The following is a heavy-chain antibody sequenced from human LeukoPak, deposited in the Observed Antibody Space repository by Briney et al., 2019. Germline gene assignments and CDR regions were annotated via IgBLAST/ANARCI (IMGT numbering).Heavy chain of an antibody. D-gene: IGHD2-21*01. CDR2: IYPGDSDT. CDR3: ARNGGDHTTCFDY. Sequence: GASLKISSKGSGYSFTSYWIGWLGQIPEKGLKWMEIIYPGDSDTRYSPSFQGQVPISTDKSITTAYLHWNSLKASDTPMYYFARNGGDHTTCFDYWGQGTLVTVSS. V-gene: IGHV5-51*01. J-gene: IGHJ4*02. CDR1: GYSFTSYW.